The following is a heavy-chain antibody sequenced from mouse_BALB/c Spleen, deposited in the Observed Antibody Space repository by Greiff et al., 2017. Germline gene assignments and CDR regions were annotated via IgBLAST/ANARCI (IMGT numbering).Heavy chain of an antibody. D-gene: IGHD2-2*01. CDR2: ISSGGST. V-gene: IGHV5-6-5*01. CDR1: GFTFSSYA. Sequence: DVKLVESGGGLVKPGGSLKLSCAASGFTFSSYAMSWVRQTPEKRLEWVASISSGGSTYYPDSVKGRFTISRDNARNILYLQMSSLRSEDTAMYYCARKGLRDAMDYWGQGTSVTVSS. J-gene: IGHJ4*01. CDR3: ARKGLRDAMDY.